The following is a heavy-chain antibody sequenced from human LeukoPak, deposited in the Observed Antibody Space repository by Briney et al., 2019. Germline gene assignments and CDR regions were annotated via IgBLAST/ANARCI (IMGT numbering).Heavy chain of an antibody. J-gene: IGHJ3*02. D-gene: IGHD3-3*01. CDR1: GYSISSGYY. CDR3: ARGQYYDFWSGYYLFHAFDI. CDR2: IYHSGST. V-gene: IGHV4-38-2*02. Sequence: PSETLSLTCTVSGYSISSGYYWGWIRQPPGKGLEWIGSIYHSGSTYYNPSLKSRVTISVDTSKNQFSLKLSSVTAADTAVYYCARGQYYDFWSGYYLFHAFDIWGQGTMVTVSS.